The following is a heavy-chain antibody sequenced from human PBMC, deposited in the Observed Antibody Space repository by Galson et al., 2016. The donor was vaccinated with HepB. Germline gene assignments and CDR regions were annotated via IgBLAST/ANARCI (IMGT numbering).Heavy chain of an antibody. CDR3: ARDGYSGSLYLGSAFDI. D-gene: IGHD6-13*01. Sequence: SLRLSCAASGFTFSTYSMNWVRQAPGKGLEWVSYMSSGSSSIYYADSVKGRFTISRDNAENSLYLQLTSLRDEDTAVYYCARDGYSGSLYLGSAFDIWGQGTVVTVSS. J-gene: IGHJ3*02. CDR2: MSSGSSSI. CDR1: GFTFSTYS. V-gene: IGHV3-48*02.